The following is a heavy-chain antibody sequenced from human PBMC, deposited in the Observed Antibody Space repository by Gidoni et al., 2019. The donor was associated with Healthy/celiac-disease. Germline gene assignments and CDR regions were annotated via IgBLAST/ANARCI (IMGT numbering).Heavy chain of an antibody. CDR1: GFTFSSDA. Sequence: EVQLSESGGGWVQPGGSLSLSCGASGFTFSSDAMSWFRQAPGKGLECVSAISGSGGCTYYADSVKGRFTISRDNSKNALYLQMNSLRADDTAVYYCAKVGDYCSGGSCYYGMDVWGQGTTVTVSS. V-gene: IGHV3-23*01. CDR2: ISGSGGCT. J-gene: IGHJ6*02. D-gene: IGHD2-15*01. CDR3: AKVGDYCSGGSCYYGMDV.